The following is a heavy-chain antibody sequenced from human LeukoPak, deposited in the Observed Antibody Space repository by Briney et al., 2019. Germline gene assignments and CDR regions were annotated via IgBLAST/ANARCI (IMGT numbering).Heavy chain of an antibody. CDR2: INPNSGDT. Sequence: ASVTVSCKSSVYTFTRYYIHWVRQAPGQGREWMGWINPNSGDTNSAQKFQGRVTMTRDTSISTAYMELSRLRSDDTAVYYCARLAGGLCQFDYWGQGALVTVSS. CDR1: VYTFTRYY. V-gene: IGHV1-2*02. CDR3: ARLAGGLCQFDY. J-gene: IGHJ4*02. D-gene: IGHD2-21*01.